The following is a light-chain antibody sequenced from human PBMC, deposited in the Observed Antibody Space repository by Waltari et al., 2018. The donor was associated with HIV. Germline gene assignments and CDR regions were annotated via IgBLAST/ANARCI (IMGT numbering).Light chain of an antibody. CDR2: GLT. V-gene: IGLV2-11*01. Sequence: QSALTQPRSVSGSPGQSVTISCAGTSSDVGFYNFVSWYQQEPGKAPKLIIYGLTKRPSGVPDRFSGSKSGNTASLTISGLQAEDEADYYCCSYVGTYSWVFGGGTKLTVL. CDR3: CSYVGTYSWV. CDR1: SSDVGFYNF. J-gene: IGLJ3*02.